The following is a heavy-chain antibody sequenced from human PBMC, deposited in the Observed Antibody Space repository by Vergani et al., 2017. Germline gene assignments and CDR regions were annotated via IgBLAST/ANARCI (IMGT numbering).Heavy chain of an antibody. V-gene: IGHV4-38-2*01. J-gene: IGHJ5*02. D-gene: IGHD6-13*01. CDR1: GYSISSGYY. CDR2: IYYSGST. Sequence: QVQLQESGPGLVKPSETLSLTCAVSGYSISSGYYWGWIRQPPGKGLEWIGSIYYSGSTYYNPSLKSRVTISVETSKNQFSLKLSAVTAAVTAVDYCSRLGSSWYFGGASWFDPWGQGTLVTVSS. CDR3: SRLGSSWYFGGASWFDP.